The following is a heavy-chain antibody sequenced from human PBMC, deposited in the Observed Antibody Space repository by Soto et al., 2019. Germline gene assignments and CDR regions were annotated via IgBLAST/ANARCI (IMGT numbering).Heavy chain of an antibody. V-gene: IGHV5-51*01. CDR3: ARRRAGNPDDWFDP. CDR1: GYSFSNYW. J-gene: IGHJ5*02. D-gene: IGHD6-13*01. CDR2: IYPGDSET. Sequence: PGXSLKTACKGSGYSFSNYWTVWLRQIPGKGLEWTGIIYPGDSETKYSPSFQGQVTISADKSINTAYLQWISLKASDTAMYYCARRRAGNPDDWFDPWGQGTLVTVPQ.